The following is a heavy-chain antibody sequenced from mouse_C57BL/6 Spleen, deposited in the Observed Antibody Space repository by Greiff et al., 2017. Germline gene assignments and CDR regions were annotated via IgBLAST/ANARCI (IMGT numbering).Heavy chain of an antibody. J-gene: IGHJ2*01. V-gene: IGHV5-17*01. CDR3: ARDRAGRRYFDY. Sequence: EVKLVESGGGLVKPGGSLKLSCAASGFTFSDYGMHWVRQAPEKGLEWVAYISSGSSTIYYADTVKGRFTISRDNAKNTLFLQMTSLRSEDTAMYFCARDRAGRRYFDYWGQGTTLTVSS. CDR2: ISSGSSTI. CDR1: GFTFSDYG. D-gene: IGHD3-3*01.